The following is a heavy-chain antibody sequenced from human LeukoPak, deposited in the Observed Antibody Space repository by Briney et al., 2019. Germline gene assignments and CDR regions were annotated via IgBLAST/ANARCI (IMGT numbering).Heavy chain of an antibody. CDR2: INPNSGGT. J-gene: IGHJ4*02. CDR3: ARVSRSSSWYYFDY. D-gene: IGHD6-13*01. V-gene: IGHV1-2*02. CDR1: GYTFTGYY. Sequence: ASVKVSCXASGYTFTGYYMHWVRQAPGQGLEWMGWINPNSGGTNYAQKFQGRVTMTRDTSISTAYMELSRLRSDDTAVYYCARVSRSSSWYYFDYWGQGTLVTVSS.